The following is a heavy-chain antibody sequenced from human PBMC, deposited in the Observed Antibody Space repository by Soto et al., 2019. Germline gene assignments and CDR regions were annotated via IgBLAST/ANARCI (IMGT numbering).Heavy chain of an antibody. J-gene: IGHJ6*02. CDR3: ARLGFNYDFLSGYYNVHHYYGIDV. V-gene: IGHV1-18*01. D-gene: IGHD3-3*01. CDR2: ISDYNGNT. Sequence: GASVKVSCKASGYIFTSYGISWVRQAPGQGLEWMGWISDYNGNTNYAQKLQGRVTMSTDTSTTTAYMELRSLRSDDTATYYCARLGFNYDFLSGYYNVHHYYGIDVWGQGTTVTVSS. CDR1: GYIFTSYG.